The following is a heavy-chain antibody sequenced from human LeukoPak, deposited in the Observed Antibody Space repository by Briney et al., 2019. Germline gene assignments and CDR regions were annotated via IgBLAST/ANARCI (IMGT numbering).Heavy chain of an antibody. CDR2: IRSKANSYAT. D-gene: IGHD4-17*01. Sequence: GGSLRLSCAASGFTFSGSAMHWVRQASGKGLEWVGGIRSKANSYATAYAASVKGRFTISRDDSKNTAYLQMNSLKTEDTAVYYCTSPSWAVTTYYYYGMDVWGQGTTVTVSS. J-gene: IGHJ6*02. CDR1: GFTFSGSA. CDR3: TSPSWAVTTYYYYGMDV. V-gene: IGHV3-73*01.